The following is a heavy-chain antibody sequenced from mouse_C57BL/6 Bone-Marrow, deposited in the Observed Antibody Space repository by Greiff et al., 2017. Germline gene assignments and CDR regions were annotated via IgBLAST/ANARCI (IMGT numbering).Heavy chain of an antibody. J-gene: IGHJ3*01. Sequence: QVQLQQSGAELARPGASVKLSCKASGYTFTSYGISWVTQRTGQGLQWIGEIYPRSGNTYYNEKFKGKATLTADKSSSTAYMELRSLTSEDSAVYFCAREGGNPFAYWCQGTLVTVSA. D-gene: IGHD2-1*01. CDR2: IYPRSGNT. CDR1: GYTFTSYG. CDR3: AREGGNPFAY. V-gene: IGHV1-81*01.